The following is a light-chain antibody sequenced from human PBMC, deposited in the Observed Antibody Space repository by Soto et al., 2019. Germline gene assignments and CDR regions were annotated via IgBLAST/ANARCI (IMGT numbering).Light chain of an antibody. V-gene: IGKV2-30*01. CDR2: KVS. J-gene: IGKJ2*01. CDR3: MQGTREPEKYT. Sequence: DVVMTQSPLSLPVTLGQPASISCRSSQSLVYSDGNTYVNWFQQRPGQSPRRLIDKVSNRTSGVADRLSCSVSGTDFTLKISRVAAEDVGVYYCMQGTREPEKYTFGQGTKLEIK. CDR1: QSLVYSDGNTY.